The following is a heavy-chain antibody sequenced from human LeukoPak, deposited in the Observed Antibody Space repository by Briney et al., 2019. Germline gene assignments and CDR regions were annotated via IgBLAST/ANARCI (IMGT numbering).Heavy chain of an antibody. Sequence: GGSLRLSCAASGFTFSSYEMNWVRQAPGKGLEWVAVISYDGSNKYYADSVKGRFTISRDNSKNTLYLQMNSLRAEDTAVYYCARDPDYGDYYWGQGTLVTVSS. J-gene: IGHJ4*02. V-gene: IGHV3-30*04. D-gene: IGHD4-17*01. CDR2: ISYDGSNK. CDR3: ARDPDYGDYY. CDR1: GFTFSSYE.